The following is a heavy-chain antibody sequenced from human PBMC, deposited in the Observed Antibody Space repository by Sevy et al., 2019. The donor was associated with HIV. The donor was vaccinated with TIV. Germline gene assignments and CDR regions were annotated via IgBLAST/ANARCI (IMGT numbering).Heavy chain of an antibody. V-gene: IGHV3-73*01. CDR2: IRSKANNYAT. CDR3: TRLGGTVGTPYYAMDV. Sequence: GGSLRLSCAASGFTFGGSAMHWVRQASGKGLEWVGRIRSKANNYATAHAASVKGRFTISRDDSKNTAYLQMNSLKTEENAVYYCTRLGGTVGTPYYAMDVRGQGTTVTVSS. J-gene: IGHJ6*02. CDR1: GFTFGGSA. D-gene: IGHD4-17*01.